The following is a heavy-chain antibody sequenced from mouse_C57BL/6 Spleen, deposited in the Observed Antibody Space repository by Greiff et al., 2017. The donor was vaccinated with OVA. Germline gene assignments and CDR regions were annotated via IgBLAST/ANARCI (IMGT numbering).Heavy chain of an antibody. D-gene: IGHD1-1*01. J-gene: IGHJ2*01. CDR3: ASYYYGSGYGYFDY. CDR1: GFSFTDYN. Sequence: EVKLMESGPELVKPGASLKISCKASGFSFTDYNMHWVKQTNGKSLEWIGVINPNYGTTSYNQKFKGKATLSVDQSSSTDYMQLNSLTSEDSAVEYWASYYYGSGYGYFDYWGQGTTLTVSS. V-gene: IGHV1-39*01. CDR2: INPNYGTT.